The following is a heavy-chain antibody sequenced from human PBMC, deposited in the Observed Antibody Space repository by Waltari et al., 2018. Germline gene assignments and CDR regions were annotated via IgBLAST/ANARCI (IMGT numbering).Heavy chain of an antibody. Sequence: QLQLQESGPGLVQPSETLSLTCTVSGGSISSSSYYWGWIRQPPGKGLEWIGSISYSGSTYYNTSLMSRVTISVDTSKNQFSLKLTSVIAAETAVFYCARFSKSANWIDPWGQGTLVTVSS. CDR3: ARFSKSANWIDP. CDR2: ISYSGST. V-gene: IGHV4-39*01. D-gene: IGHD3-3*02. CDR1: GGSISSSSYY. J-gene: IGHJ5*02.